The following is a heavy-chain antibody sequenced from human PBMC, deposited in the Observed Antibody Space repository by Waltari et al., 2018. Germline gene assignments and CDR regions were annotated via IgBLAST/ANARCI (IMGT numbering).Heavy chain of an antibody. CDR3: ARGLTSWADY. CDR1: GGTFSSYA. CDR2: INHSVGTA. D-gene: IGHD3-16*01. Sequence: QVQLVQSGAEVKKPGSSVKVSCKASGGTFSSYAISWVRQAPGQGLEWMGGINHSVGTANYAPKCQGRVTITADKSTSTAYMELSSLRSEDTAVYYCARGLTSWADYWGQGTLVTVAS. V-gene: IGHV1-69*14. J-gene: IGHJ4*02.